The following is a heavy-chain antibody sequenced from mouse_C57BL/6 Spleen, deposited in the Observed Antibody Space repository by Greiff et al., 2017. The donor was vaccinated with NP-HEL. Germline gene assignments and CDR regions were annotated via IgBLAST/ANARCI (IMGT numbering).Heavy chain of an antibody. CDR3: ASTNWDYAMDY. Sequence: EVKLVESEGGLVQPGSSMKLSCTASGFTFSDYYMAWVRQVPEKGLEWVANINYDGSSTYYLDSLKSRFIISRDNAKNILYLQMSSLKSEDTATYYCASTNWDYAMDYWGQGTSVTVSS. V-gene: IGHV5-16*01. CDR1: GFTFSDYY. CDR2: INYDGSST. D-gene: IGHD4-1*01. J-gene: IGHJ4*01.